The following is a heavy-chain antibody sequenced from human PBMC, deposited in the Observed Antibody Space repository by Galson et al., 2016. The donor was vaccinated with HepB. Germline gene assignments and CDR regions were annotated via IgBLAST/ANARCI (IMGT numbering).Heavy chain of an antibody. Sequence: SLRLSCAASGFSFSSYSMNWVRQAPGKGLEWVSTISRTSSYKHYADSVKGRFTISRDNSKRPLSLQMGSLRAEDTAIYYCAREGQSSGHCGAFDWWGQGTLVTV. V-gene: IGHV3-21*04. J-gene: IGHJ4*02. D-gene: IGHD2-21*01. CDR1: GFSFSSYS. CDR3: AREGQSSGHCGAFDW. CDR2: ISRTSSYK.